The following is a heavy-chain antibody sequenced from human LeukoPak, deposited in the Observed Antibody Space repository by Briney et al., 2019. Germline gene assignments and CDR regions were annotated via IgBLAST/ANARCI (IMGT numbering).Heavy chain of an antibody. CDR3: ARASLDYYGSGSYEISEYFQH. D-gene: IGHD3-10*01. J-gene: IGHJ1*01. V-gene: IGHV3-74*01. Sequence: GGSLRLSCAASGFTFSSYWMQWGRQAPGKGLVWVSRINSDGSSTSYADSVKGRFTISRDNAKNTLYLQMNSLRAEDTAVYYCARASLDYYGSGSYEISEYFQHWGQGTLVTVSS. CDR2: INSDGSST. CDR1: GFTFSSYW.